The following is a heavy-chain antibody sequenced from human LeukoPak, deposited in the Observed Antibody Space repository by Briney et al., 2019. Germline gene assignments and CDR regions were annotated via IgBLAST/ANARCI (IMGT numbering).Heavy chain of an antibody. Sequence: GGSLRLSCAASGFTFSSYAMSWVRQAPGKGLEWLAVTSNDGVNKFYADSAKGRFTISRDNSNYTQYLQINTLRPEDTAVYYCAREGWKGGFDFWGQGTLVTVSS. CDR2: TSNDGVNK. D-gene: IGHD1-1*01. CDR3: AREGWKGGFDF. CDR1: GFTFSSYA. J-gene: IGHJ3*01. V-gene: IGHV3-30*03.